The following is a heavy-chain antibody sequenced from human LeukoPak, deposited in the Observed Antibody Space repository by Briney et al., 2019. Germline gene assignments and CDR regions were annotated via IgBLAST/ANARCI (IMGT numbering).Heavy chain of an antibody. CDR2: MRYDGSNK. CDR3: AKDQSPYYFPELDY. V-gene: IGHV3-30*02. Sequence: GGSLRLSCAASGFTFSHYGMHWVRQAPGKGLEWVAFMRYDGSNKYYADSVKGRFTISRDNSKNTLYLQMNSLRAEDTAVYYCAKDQSPYYFPELDYWGQGTLVTVSS. D-gene: IGHD2/OR15-2a*01. J-gene: IGHJ4*02. CDR1: GFTFSHYG.